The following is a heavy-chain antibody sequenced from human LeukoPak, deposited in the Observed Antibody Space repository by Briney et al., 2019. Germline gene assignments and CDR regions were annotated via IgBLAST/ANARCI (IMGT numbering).Heavy chain of an antibody. CDR3: ARVQRDYYGSGSYHPRFDP. CDR1: GFTVSSNY. D-gene: IGHD3-10*01. Sequence: GGSLRLSCAASGFTVSSNYMSWVRQAPGKGLEWVSVIYSGGSTYYADYVKGRFTISRHNSKNTLYLQMNSLRAEDTAVYYCARVQRDYYGSGSYHPRFDPWGQGTLVTVSS. V-gene: IGHV3-53*04. CDR2: IYSGGST. J-gene: IGHJ5*02.